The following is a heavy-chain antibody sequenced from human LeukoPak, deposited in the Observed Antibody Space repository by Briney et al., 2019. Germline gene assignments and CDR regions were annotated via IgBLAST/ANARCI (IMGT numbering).Heavy chain of an antibody. V-gene: IGHV3-7*01. Sequence: GGSLRLSCATSGFTFSWYWMTWVRQAPGQGLEWVANIKYDGSKKNYVDSVKGRFTISTDTAKKSAYLQMDSLRAEDTAVYYCARDLNIETIPDVSNYDALDMWGQGTTVTVSS. CDR3: ARDLNIETIPDVSNYDALDM. J-gene: IGHJ3*02. CDR1: GFTFSWYW. D-gene: IGHD2/OR15-2a*01. CDR2: IKYDGSKK.